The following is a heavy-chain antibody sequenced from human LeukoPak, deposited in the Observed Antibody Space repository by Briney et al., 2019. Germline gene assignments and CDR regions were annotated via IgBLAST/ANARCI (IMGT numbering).Heavy chain of an antibody. CDR3: ARHSGGYYNWFDP. J-gene: IGHJ5*02. Sequence: SETLSLTCTVSGGSISSYYWSWIRQPPGKGLEWIGYIYYSGSTNYNPSLKSRVTISVDTSKNQFSLKLSSVTAADTAVYYCARHSGGYYNWFDPWGQGTLVTVSS. D-gene: IGHD2-21*02. V-gene: IGHV4-59*01. CDR2: IYYSGST. CDR1: GGSISSYY.